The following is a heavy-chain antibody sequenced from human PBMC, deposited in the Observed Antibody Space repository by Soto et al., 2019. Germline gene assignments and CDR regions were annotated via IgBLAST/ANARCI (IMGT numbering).Heavy chain of an antibody. CDR1: GGTFSSYA. Sequence: QVQLVQSGAEVKKPGSSVKVSCKASGGTFSSYAISWVRQAPGQGLEWMGGIIPIFGTANYEQKFQGRVTITADESTSTAYMELSSLRSEDTAVYYCASTNLGYCSGGSCYSATRGGNSVNWFDPWGQGTLVTVSS. V-gene: IGHV1-69*01. J-gene: IGHJ5*02. CDR3: ASTNLGYCSGGSCYSATRGGNSVNWFDP. D-gene: IGHD2-15*01. CDR2: IIPIFGTA.